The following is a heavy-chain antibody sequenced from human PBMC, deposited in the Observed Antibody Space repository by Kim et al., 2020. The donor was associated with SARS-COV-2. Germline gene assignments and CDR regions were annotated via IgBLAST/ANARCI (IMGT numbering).Heavy chain of an antibody. D-gene: IGHD2-15*01. V-gene: IGHV3-9*01. Sequence: GSKGYADSVKGRFTISRDNAKNSLYLQMNSLRAEDTALYYCETEAVVDYWGQGTLVTVSS. J-gene: IGHJ4*02. CDR3: ETEAVVDY. CDR2: GSK.